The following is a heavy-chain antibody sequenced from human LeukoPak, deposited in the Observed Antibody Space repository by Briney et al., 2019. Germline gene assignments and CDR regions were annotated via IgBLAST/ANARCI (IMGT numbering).Heavy chain of an antibody. CDR3: ARVHGSSWHHYFDY. CDR2: ISGDGANT. CDR1: GFTFSNYA. J-gene: IGHJ4*02. Sequence: GGSLRLSCAASGFTFSNYAMCWVRQAPGKGLEWVSLISGDGANTYYPDSVKGRFTISRDNSKNTLYLQMNSLRAEDTAVYYCARVHGSSWHHYFDYWGQGTLVTVSS. D-gene: IGHD6-13*01. V-gene: IGHV3-23*01.